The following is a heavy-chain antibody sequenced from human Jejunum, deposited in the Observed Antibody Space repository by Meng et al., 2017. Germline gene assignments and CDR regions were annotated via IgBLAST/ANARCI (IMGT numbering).Heavy chain of an antibody. CDR1: GGSISSGNYY. Sequence: SETRSLTCTVSGGSISSGNYYWSWIRQPAGKGLEGIGHIDLTGSTHYDPSLMSRVTISSDTSKNQISLRLNSVTAEDTAVYYCAREKGWYDGTQNWFDPWGQGTLVTVSS. CDR3: AREKGWYDGTQNWFDP. CDR2: IDLTGST. J-gene: IGHJ5*02. V-gene: IGHV4-61*09. D-gene: IGHD6-19*01.